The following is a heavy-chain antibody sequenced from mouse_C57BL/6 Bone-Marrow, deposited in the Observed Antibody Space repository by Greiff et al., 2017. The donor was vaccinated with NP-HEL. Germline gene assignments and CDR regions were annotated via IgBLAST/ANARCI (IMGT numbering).Heavy chain of an antibody. CDR3: TLDDPYYYAMDY. V-gene: IGHV14-4*01. J-gene: IGHJ4*01. CDR2: IDPENGDT. CDR1: GFNIKDDY. Sequence: EVQLQQSGAELVRPGASVKLSCTASGFNIKDDYMHWVKQRPEQGLEWIGWIDPENGDTEYASKFQGKATITADTSSNTAYLQLSSLTSEDTAVYYCTLDDPYYYAMDYWGQGTSVTVSS.